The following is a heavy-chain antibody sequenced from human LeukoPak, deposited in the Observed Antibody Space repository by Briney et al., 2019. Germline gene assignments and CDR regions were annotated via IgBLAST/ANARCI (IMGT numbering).Heavy chain of an antibody. V-gene: IGHV4-59*01. CDR3: ARGGYSYGDDAFDI. J-gene: IGHJ3*02. CDR1: GGSISSYY. Sequence: SETLSLTCTVSGGSISSYYWSWIRQPPGKGLEWIGYIYYSGSTNYNPSLKSRVTISVDTSKSQFSLKLSSVTAADTAVYYCARGGYSYGDDAFDIWGQGTMVTVSS. CDR2: IYYSGST. D-gene: IGHD5-18*01.